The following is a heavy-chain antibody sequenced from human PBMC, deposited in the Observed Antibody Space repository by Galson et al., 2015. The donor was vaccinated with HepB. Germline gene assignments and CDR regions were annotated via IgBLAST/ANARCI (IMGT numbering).Heavy chain of an antibody. CDR3: ARHGTVEDAVVVPAVPFDY. Sequence: ETLSLTCTVSGVSISASYWSWLRQPPGKGLEWLGNIYYSGSTTYNPSLQGRVTLSLETSKNHLSLRLSFVTAADTAIYYCARHGTVEDAVVVPAVPFDYWGRGALVTVSS. D-gene: IGHD2-21*02. CDR2: IYYSGST. CDR1: GVSISASY. V-gene: IGHV4-59*08. J-gene: IGHJ4*02.